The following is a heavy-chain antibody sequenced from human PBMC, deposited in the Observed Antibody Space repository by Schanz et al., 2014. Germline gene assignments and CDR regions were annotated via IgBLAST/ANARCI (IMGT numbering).Heavy chain of an antibody. Sequence: QVQLLQFGGGVVQPGRSLRLSCAASGFTFSSYGLHWVRQAPGKGLEWVALISNDGSIKYYADSVKGRFTISRDNAKNSLYLQMNSLRAEDTALYYCARDSGPYYDKSMDVWGQGTTVAVSS. CDR1: GFTFSSYG. D-gene: IGHD3-9*01. CDR3: ARDSGPYYDKSMDV. CDR2: ISNDGSIK. J-gene: IGHJ6*02. V-gene: IGHV3-30*03.